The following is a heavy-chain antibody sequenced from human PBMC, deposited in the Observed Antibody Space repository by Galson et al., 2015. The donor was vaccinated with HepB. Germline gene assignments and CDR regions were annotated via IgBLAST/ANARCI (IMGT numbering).Heavy chain of an antibody. CDR2: ISYDGSNK. CDR3: ARVPGTKLRYFDSSGFDY. CDR1: GFTFSSYA. Sequence: SLRLSCAASGFTFSSYAMHWVRQAPGKGLEWVAVISYDGSNKYYADSVKGRFTISRDNSKNTLYLQMNSLRAEDTAVYYCARVPGTKLRYFDSSGFDYWGQGTLVTVSS. J-gene: IGHJ4*02. V-gene: IGHV3-30-3*01. D-gene: IGHD3-9*01.